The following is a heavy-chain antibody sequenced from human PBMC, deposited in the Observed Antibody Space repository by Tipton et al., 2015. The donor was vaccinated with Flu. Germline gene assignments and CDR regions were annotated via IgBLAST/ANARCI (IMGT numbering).Heavy chain of an antibody. D-gene: IGHD3-10*01. CDR3: ARDAGGYSDY. Sequence: QSGPEVKKPGSSVKVSCKASGGTFSSYAISWVRQAPGQGLEWMGGIIPIFGTANYAQKFQGRVTMTTDTSTSTAHMELRSPRSDDTAVYYCARDAGGYSDYWGQGTLVTVSS. V-gene: IGHV1-69*05. J-gene: IGHJ4*02. CDR1: GGTFSSYA. CDR2: IIPIFGTA.